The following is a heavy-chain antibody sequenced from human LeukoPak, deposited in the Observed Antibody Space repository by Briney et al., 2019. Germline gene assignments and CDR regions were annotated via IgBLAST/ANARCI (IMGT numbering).Heavy chain of an antibody. Sequence: PGGSLRLSCAASGFTFDDYGMSWVRQAPGKGLEWVSGINWNGGSTGYADSVKGRFTISRDNSKNTLYLQMNSLRGEDTAVYLCAKRSAESSGYFDYWGQGTLVTVSS. CDR2: INWNGGST. D-gene: IGHD6-19*01. CDR3: AKRSAESSGYFDY. CDR1: GFTFDDYG. J-gene: IGHJ4*02. V-gene: IGHV3-20*04.